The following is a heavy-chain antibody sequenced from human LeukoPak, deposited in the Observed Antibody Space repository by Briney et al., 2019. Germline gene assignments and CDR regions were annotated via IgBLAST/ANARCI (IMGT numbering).Heavy chain of an antibody. Sequence: SETLSLTCTVSGGSISSYYWSWFRQPPGKGLEWIGYIYYSGSTNYNPSLKSRVTISVDTSKNQFSLKLSSVTAADTAVYYCARNPIRLGELSPADYWGQGTLVTVSS. D-gene: IGHD3-16*02. CDR3: ARNPIRLGELSPADY. V-gene: IGHV4-59*01. CDR2: IYYSGST. J-gene: IGHJ4*02. CDR1: GGSISSYY.